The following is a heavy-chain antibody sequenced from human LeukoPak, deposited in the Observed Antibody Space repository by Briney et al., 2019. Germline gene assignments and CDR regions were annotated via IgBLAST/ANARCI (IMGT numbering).Heavy chain of an antibody. Sequence: GESLKISCKGSGYTFTNHWIGWARQMPGKGLEWMEIIYPSDSDTRYSPSFQGQVTISADKSISTAYLQWSSLKASDTAMYYCARQGRQRLVVVGETYFDYWGQGTLVTVSS. CDR1: GYTFTNHW. V-gene: IGHV5-51*01. J-gene: IGHJ4*02. D-gene: IGHD6-19*01. CDR2: IYPSDSDT. CDR3: ARQGRQRLVVVGETYFDY.